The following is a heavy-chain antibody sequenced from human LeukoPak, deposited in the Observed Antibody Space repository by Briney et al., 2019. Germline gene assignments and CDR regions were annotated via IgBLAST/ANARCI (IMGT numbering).Heavy chain of an antibody. Sequence: GRSLRLSCAASGFTFSSYGMHWVRQAPGKGLGWVAVISYDGSNKYYADSVKGRFTISRDNSKNTLYLQMNSLRAEDTAVYYCAKDSGHYYGSVDAFDIWGQGTMVTVSS. CDR2: ISYDGSNK. CDR3: AKDSGHYYGSVDAFDI. J-gene: IGHJ3*02. D-gene: IGHD3-10*01. CDR1: GFTFSSYG. V-gene: IGHV3-30*18.